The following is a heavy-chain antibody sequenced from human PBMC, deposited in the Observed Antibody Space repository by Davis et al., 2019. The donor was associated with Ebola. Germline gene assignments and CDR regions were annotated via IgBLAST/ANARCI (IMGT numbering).Heavy chain of an antibody. D-gene: IGHD2-15*01. Sequence: GESLKISCAASGFTFSSYSINWVRQAPGKGLEWVSSISSSSSYIYYADSVKGRFTISRDNAKNSLYLQMNSLRAEDTAVYYCARLGYCSGGSCYWGQGTLVTVSS. CDR3: ARLGYCSGGSCY. V-gene: IGHV3-21*01. J-gene: IGHJ4*02. CDR1: GFTFSSYS. CDR2: ISSSSSYI.